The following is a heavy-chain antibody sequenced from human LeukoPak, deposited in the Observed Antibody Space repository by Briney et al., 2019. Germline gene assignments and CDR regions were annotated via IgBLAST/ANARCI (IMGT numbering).Heavy chain of an antibody. CDR3: ARDEGCTNGVCFTLFDY. D-gene: IGHD2-8*01. V-gene: IGHV4-61*02. J-gene: IGHJ4*02. CDR2: IHSRGST. CDR1: GRSICSVRYY. Sequence: PSETLSLTCTVSGRSICSVRYYWTWIRQPAGKGREWNGRIHSRGSTNYTPSLKSRVTISIDTSQNQFSLKLSSVTAADTAVYYCARDEGCTNGVCFTLFDYWGQGILVTVSS.